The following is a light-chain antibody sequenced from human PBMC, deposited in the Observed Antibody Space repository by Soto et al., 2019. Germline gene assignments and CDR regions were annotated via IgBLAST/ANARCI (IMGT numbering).Light chain of an antibody. V-gene: IGKV3-15*01. CDR2: YAS. Sequence: EMVMTQSPATLSVSPGERATLSCRASQNLSRNLAWYQQQPGQAPRLLIFYASTRATGIPARFSGSGSGTDFTLTISSLQSEDFAVYCCQQYDKSPHTFGQGTKLEIK. CDR3: QQYDKSPHT. CDR1: QNLSRN. J-gene: IGKJ2*01.